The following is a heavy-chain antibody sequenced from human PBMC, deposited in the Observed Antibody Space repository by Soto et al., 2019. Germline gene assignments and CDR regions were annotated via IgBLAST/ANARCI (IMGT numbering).Heavy chain of an antibody. CDR3: ARDKITGLFDY. CDR2: INHSGST. J-gene: IGHJ4*02. V-gene: IGHV4-34*01. Sequence: QVQLQKWGAGLLKPSETLSLTCAVYGGSFSGYYWTWIRQPPGTGLEWIGEINHSGSTNYNPSPKSRVTISVDTSKNQFSLKLTSVTAADTAVYYCARDKITGLFDYWGQGTLVTVSS. CDR1: GGSFSGYY. D-gene: IGHD2-8*02.